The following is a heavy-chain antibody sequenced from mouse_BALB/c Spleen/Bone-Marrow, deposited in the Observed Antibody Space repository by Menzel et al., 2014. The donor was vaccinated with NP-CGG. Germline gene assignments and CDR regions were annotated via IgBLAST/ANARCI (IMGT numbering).Heavy chain of an antibody. V-gene: IGHV1-7*01. CDR1: GYTFTVYW. CDR3: ALTTATPFAY. Sequence: QVQLQQSGAELAKPGASVKMSCKASGYTFTVYWIHWVKQRPGQGLEWIGYINPSTAYTEYNQKLKDKATSTADKSSTTAYMQLSSLTSEDSAVYYCALTTATPFAYWGQGTLVTVS. J-gene: IGHJ3*01. CDR2: INPSTAYT. D-gene: IGHD1-2*01.